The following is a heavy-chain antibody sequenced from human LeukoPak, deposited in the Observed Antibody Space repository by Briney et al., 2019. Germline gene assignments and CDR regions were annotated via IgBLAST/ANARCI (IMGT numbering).Heavy chain of an antibody. V-gene: IGHV3-11*01. CDR1: GFPFSDYY. Sequence: GGSLRLSCAASGFPFSDYYMSWIRQAPGKGLEWVSYITSGGSTMYYADSVKGRFTISRDNSKNTLYLQMNTLRAEDTAMYFCVGAPYYYASGTFSPFDYWGQGTLVTVSS. D-gene: IGHD3-10*01. CDR2: ITSGGSTM. J-gene: IGHJ4*02. CDR3: VGAPYYYASGTFSPFDY.